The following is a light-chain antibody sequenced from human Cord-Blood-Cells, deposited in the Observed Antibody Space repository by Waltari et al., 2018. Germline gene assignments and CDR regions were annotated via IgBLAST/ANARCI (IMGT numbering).Light chain of an antibody. CDR3: QQSYSTPWT. Sequence: DNPSTQSAFSLSASVGDRATITCRASQSISSYLNWYQQKPGKAPKLLIYAASSLQSGVPSRFSGSGSGTDFTLTISSLQPEDFATYYCQQSYSTPWTFGQGTKVEIK. J-gene: IGKJ1*01. CDR1: QSISSY. V-gene: IGKV1-39*01. CDR2: AAS.